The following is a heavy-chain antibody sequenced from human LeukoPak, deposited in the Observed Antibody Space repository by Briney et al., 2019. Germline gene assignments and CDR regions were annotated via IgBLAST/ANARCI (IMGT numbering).Heavy chain of an antibody. CDR2: ISAYNGNT. J-gene: IGHJ6*02. Sequence: ASVKVSCKASGYTFTSYGISWVRQAPGQGLEWMGWISAYNGNTNYAQKLQGRVTMTTDTSTSTAYMELRSLRSEDTAVYYCARERRSTVGATWYYYYGMDVWGQGTTVTVSS. CDR1: GYTFTSYG. V-gene: IGHV1-18*01. CDR3: ARERRSTVGATWYYYYGMDV. D-gene: IGHD1-26*01.